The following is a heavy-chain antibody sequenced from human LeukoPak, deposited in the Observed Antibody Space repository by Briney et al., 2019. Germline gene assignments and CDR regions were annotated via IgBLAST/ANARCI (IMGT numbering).Heavy chain of an antibody. CDR2: INHSGST. CDR1: GGSFSGYY. J-gene: IGHJ3*02. V-gene: IGHV4-34*01. Sequence: SETLSLTCAVYGGSFSGYYWSWIRQPPGKGLEWIGEINHSGSTNYNPSLKSRVTISVDTSKKKFSLKLSSVTAADTAVYYCARGGIYYDFWSGYFFSAVVDAFDIWGQGTMVTVSS. CDR3: ARGGIYYDFWSGYFFSAVVDAFDI. D-gene: IGHD3-3*01.